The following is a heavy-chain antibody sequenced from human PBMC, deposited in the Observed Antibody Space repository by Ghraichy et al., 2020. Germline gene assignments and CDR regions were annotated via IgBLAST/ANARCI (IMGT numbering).Heavy chain of an antibody. CDR2: ISSSGSTI. CDR3: ARDPPGKSIAAAGTVVDY. J-gene: IGHJ4*02. CDR1: GFTFSDYY. V-gene: IGHV3-11*01. Sequence: GGSLRLSCAASGFTFSDYYMSWIRQAPGKGLEWVSYISSSGSTIYYADSVKGRFTISRDNAKNSLYLQMNSLRAEDTAVYYCARDPPGKSIAAAGTVVDYWGQGTLVTVSS. D-gene: IGHD6-13*01.